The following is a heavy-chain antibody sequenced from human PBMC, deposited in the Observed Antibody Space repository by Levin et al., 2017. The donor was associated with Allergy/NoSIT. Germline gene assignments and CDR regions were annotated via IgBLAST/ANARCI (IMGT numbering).Heavy chain of an antibody. J-gene: IGHJ4*02. CDR1: GFTFSRYW. D-gene: IGHD2-8*01. V-gene: IGHV3-7*04. CDR3: ARVTNSFDY. CDR2: IKEDGSEK. Sequence: PGGSLRLSCAASGFTFSRYWMSWVRQAPGEGLEWVAIIKEDGSEKYYVDSVKGRFTISRDNAKKSLSLQMNSLRAEDTAVYSCARVTNSFDYWGQGTLVTVSS.